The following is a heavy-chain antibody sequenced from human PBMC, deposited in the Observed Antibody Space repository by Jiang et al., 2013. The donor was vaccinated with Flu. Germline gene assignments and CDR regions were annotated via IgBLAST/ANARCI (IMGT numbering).Heavy chain of an antibody. J-gene: IGHJ4*02. Sequence: GSGLVKPSETLSLTCIVTGDSVSSGNYYWTWIRQPPGKGLEWIGYIYFSGSTNYNPSLKSRLTISIDTFKNQFSLRLSAMTAADTAVYYCAREAGGYYDSSGNYFRSRSFDSWGQGTLVTVSS. V-gene: IGHV4-61*01. CDR1: GDSVSSGNYY. CDR3: AREAGGYYDSSGNYFRSRSFDS. D-gene: IGHD3-22*01. CDR2: IYFSGST.